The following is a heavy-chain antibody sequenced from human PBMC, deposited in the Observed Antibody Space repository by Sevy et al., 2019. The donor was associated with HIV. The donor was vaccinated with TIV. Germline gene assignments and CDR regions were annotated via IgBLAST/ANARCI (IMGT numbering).Heavy chain of an antibody. J-gene: IGHJ4*02. CDR3: ARATDPRYCSGTSCYTGALDL. CDR2: ISSGSSFT. Sequence: GGSLRLSCAASGFIFSNYNMNWVRQAPGKGLEWVASISSGSSFTYYADSVKGRFAVSRDKSKNSLSLQMNSVRAADTAVYYCARATDPRYCSGTSCYTGALDLWGQGALVTVSS. CDR1: GFIFSNYN. V-gene: IGHV3-21*01. D-gene: IGHD2-2*02.